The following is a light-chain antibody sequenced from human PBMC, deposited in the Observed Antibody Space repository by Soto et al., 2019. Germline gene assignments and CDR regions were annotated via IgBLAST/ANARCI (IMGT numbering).Light chain of an antibody. CDR3: QQYNSYSRT. J-gene: IGKJ1*01. Sequence: AIQMTQSPSSVSASTGARVPISCRATQTIYSYLAWYQQKPGKPPNLLIYAASTLQSGVPSRFNGSGSGTDFTLTITALQSDDFATYYCQQYNSYSRTFGQGTKVDIK. V-gene: IGKV1-8*01. CDR2: AAS. CDR1: QTIYSY.